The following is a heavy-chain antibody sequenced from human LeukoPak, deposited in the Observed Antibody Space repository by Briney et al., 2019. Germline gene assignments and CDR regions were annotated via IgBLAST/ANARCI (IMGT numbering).Heavy chain of an antibody. CDR2: IYSTGST. J-gene: IGHJ4*02. Sequence: SETLCLTCTVPGGSISSYHWSWIRQPAGKGLEWIAPIYSTGSTNNNPSLKGRVTLSVDTSKNQFSLRQRSVTAAETAVYFCARQIASAGTAGFDFWGQGALVTVSS. CDR3: ARQIASAGTAGFDF. CDR1: GGSISSYH. V-gene: IGHV4-4*07. D-gene: IGHD6-13*01.